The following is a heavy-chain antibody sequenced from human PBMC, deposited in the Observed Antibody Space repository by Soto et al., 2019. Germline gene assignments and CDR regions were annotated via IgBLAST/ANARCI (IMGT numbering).Heavy chain of an antibody. Sequence: QVQLQQWGAGLLKPSETLSLTCAVYGGSFSGYYWSWIRQPPGKGLEWIGEINHSGSTNYNPSLKSRVTISVDTSKNQFSLKLSSVTAADTAVYYCARGWLRWYNYGMDVWGQGTTVTVSS. CDR1: GGSFSGYY. J-gene: IGHJ6*02. CDR3: ARGWLRWYNYGMDV. CDR2: INHSGST. D-gene: IGHD4-17*01. V-gene: IGHV4-34*01.